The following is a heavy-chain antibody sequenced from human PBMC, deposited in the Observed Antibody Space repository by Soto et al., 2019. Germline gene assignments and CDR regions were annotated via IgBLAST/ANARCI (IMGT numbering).Heavy chain of an antibody. CDR2: IFYSGNT. D-gene: IGHD3-22*01. V-gene: IGHV4-59*08. J-gene: IGHJ4*02. CDR3: ARHELFYDSSGYYGYCFDY. Sequence: PSETLSLTCTFSGGSISNYYWIWIRQPPGKGLEWIGYIFYSGNTNYNPSLESRVTISVDTSKNQFSLKLSSVTAADTAVYYCARHELFYDSSGYYGYCFDYWGQGTLVTVSS. CDR1: GGSISNYY.